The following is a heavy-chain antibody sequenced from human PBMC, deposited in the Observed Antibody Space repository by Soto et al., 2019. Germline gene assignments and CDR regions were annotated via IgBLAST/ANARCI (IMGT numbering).Heavy chain of an antibody. J-gene: IGHJ6*02. V-gene: IGHV3-11*04. CDR2: ISNSGTTK. Sequence: PGGSMRLSCAASGFTFSDYYMSWIRQAQGKGLEWVSCISNSGTTKYYADSVKGRFTISRDNAENILYLQMNSLRAEDTAVYYCARDKAYGLDVWGQGTTVTVSS. CDR1: GFTFSDYY. CDR3: ARDKAYGLDV.